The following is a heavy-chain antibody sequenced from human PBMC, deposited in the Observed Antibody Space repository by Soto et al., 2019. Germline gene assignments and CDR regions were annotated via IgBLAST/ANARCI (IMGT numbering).Heavy chain of an antibody. V-gene: IGHV3-23*01. J-gene: IGHJ3*02. Sequence: GGSLRLSCSASGFTFSSYAMSWVRQAPGKGLEWVAAIIGSGGSTYYAYAVKGRFTISRNNSKNTLYLQMNSLRAAETAVYFRAKIGVFGDLINAFDIWGQGTMVTVS. D-gene: IGHD4-17*01. CDR2: IIGSGGST. CDR1: GFTFSSYA. CDR3: AKIGVFGDLINAFDI.